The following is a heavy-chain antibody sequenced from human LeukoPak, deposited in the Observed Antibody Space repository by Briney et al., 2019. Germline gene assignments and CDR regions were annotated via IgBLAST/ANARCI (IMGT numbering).Heavy chain of an antibody. D-gene: IGHD3-22*01. Sequence: PSETLSLTCTVSGGSVSSYYWSWIRQPAGKGLDYIGRVYTSWSTTYSPSLKSRVTMSVDTSRNQFSLRLNSVTAADTAVYYCARCDDSRGYQLDYWGQGILVTVSS. CDR1: GGSVSSYY. CDR3: ARCDDSRGYQLDY. V-gene: IGHV4-4*07. J-gene: IGHJ4*02. CDR2: VYTSWST.